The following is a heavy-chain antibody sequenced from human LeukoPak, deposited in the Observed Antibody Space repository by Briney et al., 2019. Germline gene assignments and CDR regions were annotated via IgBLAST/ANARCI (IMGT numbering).Heavy chain of an antibody. J-gene: IGHJ4*02. CDR1: GFTFSKYY. CDR2: IKEDGSRK. V-gene: IGHV3-7*01. D-gene: IGHD2/OR15-2a*01. Sequence: TGGSLRLSCTASGFTFSKYYMSWVRQAPGKGLEWVGHIKEDGSRKYYVDSVKGRFTFSRDNAKNSLYLQMSSLRVEDTAVYYCAINEYPKEPTYHFDHWGRGTLVTVSS. CDR3: AINEYPKEPTYHFDH.